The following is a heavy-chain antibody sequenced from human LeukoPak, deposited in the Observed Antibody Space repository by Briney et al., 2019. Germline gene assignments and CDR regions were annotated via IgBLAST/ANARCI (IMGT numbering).Heavy chain of an antibody. CDR1: GGSISSSSYY. V-gene: IGHV4-39*07. J-gene: IGHJ4*02. CDR3: ARENGSGSFDY. D-gene: IGHD3-10*01. CDR2: IYYSGST. Sequence: PSETLSLTCTVSGGSISSSSYYWGWIRQPPGKGLEWIGSIYYSGSTYYNPSLKSRVTISVDTSKNQFSLKLSSVTAADTAVYYCARENGSGSFDYWGQGTLVTVSS.